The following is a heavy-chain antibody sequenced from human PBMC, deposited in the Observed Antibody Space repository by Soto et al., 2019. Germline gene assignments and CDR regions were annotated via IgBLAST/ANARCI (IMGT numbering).Heavy chain of an antibody. D-gene: IGHD1-26*01. CDR2: ISGTDDYT. J-gene: IGHJ5*02. CDR3: AKDLYVQPPSGWFDP. Sequence: PGGSLRLSCAASGFTFSSYAMTWVRQAPGEGLEWVSSISGTDDYTYYADSVKGRFTVSRDNSKNTLFLQMMSLRAEDTAVYYCAKDLYVQPPSGWFDPWGQGTVVTVSS. CDR1: GFTFSSYA. V-gene: IGHV3-23*01.